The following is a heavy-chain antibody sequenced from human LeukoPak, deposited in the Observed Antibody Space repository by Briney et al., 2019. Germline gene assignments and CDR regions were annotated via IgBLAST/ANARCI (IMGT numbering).Heavy chain of an antibody. CDR3: AKGYCSSASCYRPSYYYMHV. Sequence: PGGSLRLSCAGSGFTFSSVTMTWVRQAPGRGLEWLSVISGSGDSTYYADSVKGRFTISRDNSKNTLYMQMNSLRVEDTAIYYCAKGYCSSASCYRPSYYYMHVWGKGTTVTVSS. D-gene: IGHD2-2*02. J-gene: IGHJ6*03. V-gene: IGHV3-23*01. CDR1: GFTFSSVT. CDR2: ISGSGDST.